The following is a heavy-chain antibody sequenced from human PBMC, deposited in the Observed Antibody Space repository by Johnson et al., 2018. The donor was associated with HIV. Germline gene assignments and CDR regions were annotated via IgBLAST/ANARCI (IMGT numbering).Heavy chain of an antibody. CDR3: ASGAWDLLRGDAFDI. V-gene: IGHV3-64*01. CDR2: ISTTGGNT. J-gene: IGHJ3*02. Sequence: VQLVESGGGLVQPGGSLRLSCAASGFTFSSYAMHWVRQPPGKGLECVSGISTTGGNTHYATSVKGRFTISRDNSKNTLYLQMGSLRAEDMAGDYGASGAWDLLRGDAFDIWGQGTMVTVSS. D-gene: IGHD1-26*01. CDR1: GFTFSSYA.